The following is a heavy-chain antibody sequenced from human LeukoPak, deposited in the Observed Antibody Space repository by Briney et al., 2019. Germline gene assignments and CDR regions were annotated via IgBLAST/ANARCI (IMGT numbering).Heavy chain of an antibody. Sequence: GSLRLSCAASIFTFSSYSMTWVRQPPGKGREWVAAISGSGATTCYADFAKGRFSISRDNSENTLHLQMYSLGAEDTAVYYCAKFFAPSGGASGWTWTIDNWGQGTLVIVSS. CDR3: AKFFAPSGGASGWTWTIDN. D-gene: IGHD6-25*01. CDR1: IFTFSSYS. CDR2: ISGSGATT. J-gene: IGHJ4*02. V-gene: IGHV3-23*01.